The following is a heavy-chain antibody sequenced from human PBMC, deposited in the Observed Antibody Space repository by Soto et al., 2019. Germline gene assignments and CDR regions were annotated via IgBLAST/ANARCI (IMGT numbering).Heavy chain of an antibody. CDR1: GYSFTSYW. Sequence: GESLKISCKGSGYSFTSYWISWVRQMPGKGLEWMGRIDPSDSYTNYSPSFQGHVTISADKSISTAYLQWSSLKASDTAMYYCARHGSSIFNQGGAFDIWGQGTMVTVSS. CDR3: ARHGSSIFNQGGAFDI. V-gene: IGHV5-10-1*01. D-gene: IGHD6-13*01. J-gene: IGHJ3*02. CDR2: IDPSDSYT.